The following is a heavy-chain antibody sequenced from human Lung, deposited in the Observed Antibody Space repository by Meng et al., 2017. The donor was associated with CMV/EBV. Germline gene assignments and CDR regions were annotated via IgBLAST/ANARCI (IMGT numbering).Heavy chain of an antibody. CDR1: GFIFSDYS. D-gene: IGHD2-2*01. CDR3: ARGRGYCSSTNCYQNFEY. V-gene: IGHV3-21*01. CDR2: ISSSSIHI. J-gene: IGHJ4*02. Sequence: GEXXKISCTASGFIFSDYSMSWVRQAPGKGLEWVSSISSSSIHIYYADSTKGRFTISRDNAKKSLYLQMNSLRAEDTAVYYCARGRGYCSSTNCYQNFEYWXPGKXVNGAS.